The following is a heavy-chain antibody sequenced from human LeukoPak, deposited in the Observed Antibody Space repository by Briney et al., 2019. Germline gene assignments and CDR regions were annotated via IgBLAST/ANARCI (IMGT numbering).Heavy chain of an antibody. Sequence: GGSLRPSCAASGFTFSSYAMSWVRQAPGKGLEWVSYISSSGSTIYYADSVKGRFTISRDNAKNSLYLQMNSLRAEDTAFYCARERLVDYSFYYMDVWGKGTSVTVSS. D-gene: IGHD6-6*01. CDR3: ARERLVDYSFYYMDV. V-gene: IGHV3-48*04. CDR1: GFTFSSYA. CDR2: ISSSGSTI. J-gene: IGHJ6*03.